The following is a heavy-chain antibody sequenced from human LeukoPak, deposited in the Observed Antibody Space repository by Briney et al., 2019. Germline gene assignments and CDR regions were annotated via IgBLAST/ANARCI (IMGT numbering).Heavy chain of an antibody. Sequence: GGSLRLSCTASGFTFGDYAMSWVRQAPGKGLEWVGFIRSKAYGGTTEYAASVKGRFTISRDDSKTFAYLQMNSLKTEDTAVYHCTRAGYCSSTSCYTFYMDVWGKGTTVIVSS. V-gene: IGHV3-49*04. CDR1: GFTFGDYA. CDR3: TRAGYCSSTSCYTFYMDV. CDR2: IRSKAYGGTT. D-gene: IGHD2-2*02. J-gene: IGHJ6*03.